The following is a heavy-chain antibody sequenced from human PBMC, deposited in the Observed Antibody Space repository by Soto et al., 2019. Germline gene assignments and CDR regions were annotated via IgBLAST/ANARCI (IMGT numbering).Heavy chain of an antibody. CDR3: IVVVPAAADAFDI. Sequence: EVQLVESGGGLVQPGGSLKLSCAASGFTFSGSAMHWVRQASGKGLEWVGRIRSKANSYATAYAASVKGRFTISRDDSKNTAYLQMSSLKTEDTAVYYCIVVVPAAADAFDIWGQGTMVTVSS. D-gene: IGHD2-2*01. J-gene: IGHJ3*02. CDR2: IRSKANSYAT. CDR1: GFTFSGSA. V-gene: IGHV3-73*01.